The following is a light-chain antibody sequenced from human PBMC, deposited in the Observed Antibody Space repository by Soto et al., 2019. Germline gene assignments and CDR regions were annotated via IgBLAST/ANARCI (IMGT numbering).Light chain of an antibody. CDR2: DAS. V-gene: IGKV1-39*01. J-gene: IGKJ1*01. CDR1: QSISRY. CDR3: QHYKMYSPWT. Sequence: DIQMTQSPSSLSASVGDRVSITCRASQSISRYLNWYQQKPGKAPEVLIYDASSLRSGVPSRFSGSGSGTDFTLTISSLHPEDFATYYCQHYKMYSPWTFGQGTKVDIK.